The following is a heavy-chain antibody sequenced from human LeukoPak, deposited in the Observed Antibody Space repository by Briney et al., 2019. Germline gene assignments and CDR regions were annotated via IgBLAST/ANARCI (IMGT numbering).Heavy chain of an antibody. J-gene: IGHJ3*02. D-gene: IGHD5-12*01. V-gene: IGHV4-39*01. CDR3: ARHTRPRYSGYENAFDI. CDR2: LFDSGNT. Sequence: SETLSLTCIVSGGSISSRSYYWDWIRQPPGKGLEWIGNLFDSGNTHYDPSLRSRLTMSVDTSKNQFSLKLSSVTAADTAVYYCARHTRPRYSGYENAFDIWGQGNMVTVSS. CDR1: GGSISSRSYY.